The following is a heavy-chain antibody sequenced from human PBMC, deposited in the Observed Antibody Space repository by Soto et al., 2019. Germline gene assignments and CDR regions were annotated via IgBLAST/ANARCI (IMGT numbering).Heavy chain of an antibody. V-gene: IGHV1-18*01. CDR2: VSAYRDYT. Sequence: ASVKVSCKASGYSFSTYEINWLRQAPGQGLEWIGWVSAYRDYTDYAEKFQDRVTMTTDTSTNTAYMELRSLTYNDTAVYYCARDFSTGGFDYWG. D-gene: IGHD2-2*01. CDR3: ARDFSTGGFDY. J-gene: IGHJ4*01. CDR1: GYSFSTYE.